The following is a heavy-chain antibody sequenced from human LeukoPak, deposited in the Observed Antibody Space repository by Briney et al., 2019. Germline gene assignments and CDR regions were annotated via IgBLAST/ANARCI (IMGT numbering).Heavy chain of an antibody. Sequence: ASVKVSCKASGYTFTGYYMHWVRQAPGQGLEWMGWINPNSGGTNYAQEFQGRVTMTRDTSISTAYMELSRLRSDDTAVYYCASRIVGATSAFDIWGQGTMVTVSS. V-gene: IGHV1-2*02. CDR1: GYTFTGYY. CDR2: INPNSGGT. CDR3: ASRIVGATSAFDI. D-gene: IGHD1-26*01. J-gene: IGHJ3*02.